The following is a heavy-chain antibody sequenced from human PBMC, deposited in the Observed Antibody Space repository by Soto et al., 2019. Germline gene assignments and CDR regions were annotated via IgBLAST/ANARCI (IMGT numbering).Heavy chain of an antibody. V-gene: IGHV3-53*02. CDR3: ARDPQGSPTDAFDI. J-gene: IGHJ3*02. Sequence: EVQLVETGGGLIQPGGSLRLSCAASGFTVSSNYMSWVRQAPGKGLEWVSVIYSGGSTYYADSVKGRFTISRDNPKNTLYLQMNSLRAEDTAVYYCARDPQGSPTDAFDIWGQGTMVTVSS. CDR1: GFTVSSNY. CDR2: IYSGGST.